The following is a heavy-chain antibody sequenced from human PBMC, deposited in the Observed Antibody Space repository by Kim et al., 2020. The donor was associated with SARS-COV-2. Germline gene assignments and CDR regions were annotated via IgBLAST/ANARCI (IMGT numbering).Heavy chain of an antibody. J-gene: IGHJ3*01. D-gene: IGHD3-16*01. CDR3: ARHWKTNIGWGDALDF. CDR1: GVSVSSSSDC. Sequence: SETLSLTCSVSGVSVSSSSDCWDWIRQSPGKGLDWIGNVCDTVSTYYNPSLTSRATISVDTSKNQFSLRLTSVTAADTAVYYCARHWKTNIGWGDALDFWDQGTMVIVSS. V-gene: IGHV4-39*01. CDR2: VCDTVST.